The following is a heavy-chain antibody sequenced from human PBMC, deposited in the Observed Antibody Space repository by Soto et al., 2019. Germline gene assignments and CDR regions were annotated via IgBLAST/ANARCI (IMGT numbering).Heavy chain of an antibody. CDR3: SIGSWSAETFDV. D-gene: IGHD2-2*01. CDR2: IIPMLPVT. CDR1: GGPFNTYT. V-gene: IGHV1-69*02. Sequence: QVHLIQSGAEVKKPGSSVKVSCKAAGGPFNTYTLFWVRQAPGHGLEGMGRIIPMLPVTNSAQKFQGRLTLTAHKSTGTAFMELTSLTSDDTAVYYCSIGSWSAETFDVWGQGTMVTVSS. J-gene: IGHJ3*01.